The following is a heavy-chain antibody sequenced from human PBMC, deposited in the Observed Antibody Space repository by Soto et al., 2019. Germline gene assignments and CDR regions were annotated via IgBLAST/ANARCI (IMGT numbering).Heavy chain of an antibody. CDR3: AKRADIVVVPAAMAYYYMDV. D-gene: IGHD2-2*01. V-gene: IGHV3-30*18. CDR2: ISYDGSNK. CDR1: GFTFSSYG. J-gene: IGHJ6*03. Sequence: GGSLRLSCAASGFTFSSYGMHWVRQAPGKGLEWVAVISYDGSNKYYADSVKGRFTISRGNSKNTLYLQMNSLRAEDTAVYYCAKRADIVVVPAAMAYYYMDVWGKGTTVTVSS.